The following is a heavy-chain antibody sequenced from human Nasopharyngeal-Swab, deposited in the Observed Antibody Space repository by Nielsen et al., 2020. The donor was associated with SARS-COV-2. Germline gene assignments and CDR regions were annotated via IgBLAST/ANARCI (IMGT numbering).Heavy chain of an antibody. J-gene: IGHJ6*03. V-gene: IGHV4-59*01. CDR2: IYYSGST. CDR3: ARVGGLWSAGFYYYYMDV. Sequence: WLRNTPSQGLARIGYIYYSGSTNYNPSLKSRVTISVDTSKNQFSLKLSSVTAADTAVYYCARVGGLWSAGFYYYYMDVWGKGTTVTVSS. D-gene: IGHD3-3*01.